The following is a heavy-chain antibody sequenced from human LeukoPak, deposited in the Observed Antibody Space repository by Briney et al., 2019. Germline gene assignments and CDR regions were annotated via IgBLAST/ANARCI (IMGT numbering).Heavy chain of an antibody. V-gene: IGHV5-10-1*01. D-gene: IGHD5-12*01. J-gene: IGHJ4*02. CDR1: GYSFTSYW. CDR3: ARGGDIVATLPEFDY. Sequence: GGSLKISGKGSGYSFTSYWISWVRQMPGKGLEWRERIDPRDSYTNYSPSFQGHVPISAAKSISTPYRQWSSLKASDTARYYCARGGDIVATLPEFDYWGEGTLVTVSS. CDR2: IDPRDSYT.